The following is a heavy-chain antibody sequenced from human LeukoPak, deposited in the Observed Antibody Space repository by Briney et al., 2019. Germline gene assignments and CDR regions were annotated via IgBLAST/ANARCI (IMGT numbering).Heavy chain of an antibody. D-gene: IGHD3-22*01. J-gene: IGHJ4*02. CDR2: ISSSGSTI. V-gene: IGHV3-48*03. CDR3: ARDRGYYDSSSHDY. CDR1: GFTFSSYE. Sequence: GGSLRLSCAASGFTFSSYEMNGVRQAPGKGLEWVSYISSSGSTIYYAGSVKGRFTITRDNAKNSLYLQMNSLRAEDTAVYYCARDRGYYDSSSHDYWGQGTLVTVSP.